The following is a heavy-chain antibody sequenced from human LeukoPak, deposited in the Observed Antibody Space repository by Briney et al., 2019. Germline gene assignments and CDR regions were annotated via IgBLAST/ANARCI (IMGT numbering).Heavy chain of an antibody. V-gene: IGHV3-49*04. Sequence: LPGGSLRLSCAASGFTFSSYSMNWVRQAPGKGLEWVGFIRSKAFGGTPEHAASVKGRFTISRDDSKSIAYLRMNSLKTEDTAVYYCSREYFDWLWGQGTLVTVSS. J-gene: IGHJ1*01. CDR2: IRSKAFGGTP. CDR3: SREYFDWL. D-gene: IGHD3-9*01. CDR1: GFTFSSYS.